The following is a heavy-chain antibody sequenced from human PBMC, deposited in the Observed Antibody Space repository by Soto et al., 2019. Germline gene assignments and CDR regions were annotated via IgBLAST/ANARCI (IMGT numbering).Heavy chain of an antibody. D-gene: IGHD1-26*01. Sequence: ASVKVPCKASGYTFTSYAVHWVRQAPGQGLEWLGWINAANGNTKYSQKFQGRITITRDTSASTTYMELSSLTSEDTAVYYCATDSGSYWAFDYWGQGALVTVSS. CDR1: GYTFTSYA. V-gene: IGHV1-3*01. CDR3: ATDSGSYWAFDY. CDR2: INAANGNT. J-gene: IGHJ4*02.